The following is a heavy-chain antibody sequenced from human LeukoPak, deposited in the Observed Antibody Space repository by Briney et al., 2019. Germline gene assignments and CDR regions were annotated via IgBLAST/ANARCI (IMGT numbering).Heavy chain of an antibody. CDR1: GGTFSSYA. CDR2: IIPIFGTA. D-gene: IGHD3-10*01. Sequence: GSSVKVSCKASGGTFSSYAIGWVRQAPGQGLEWMGGIIPIFGTANCAQKFQGRVTITADESTSTAYMELSSLRSEDTAVYYCARSIYMTMVRAPFDPWGQGTLVTVSS. CDR3: ARSIYMTMVRAPFDP. V-gene: IGHV1-69*01. J-gene: IGHJ5*02.